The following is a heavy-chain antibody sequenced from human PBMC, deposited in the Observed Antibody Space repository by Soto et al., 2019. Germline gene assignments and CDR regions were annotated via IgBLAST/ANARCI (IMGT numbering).Heavy chain of an antibody. Sequence: GGSLRLSCAASGFTFSSYNMNWVRQAPGKGLEWVSSFGVSIPYIYYADSVKGRFTISRDNAKNSLFLQMNSLRAEDTAVYYCAKAISGRGPFDYRGQGTLVTVSS. CDR3: AKAISGRGPFDY. V-gene: IGHV3-21*01. CDR1: GFTFSSYN. J-gene: IGHJ4*02. CDR2: FGVSIPYI. D-gene: IGHD6-19*01.